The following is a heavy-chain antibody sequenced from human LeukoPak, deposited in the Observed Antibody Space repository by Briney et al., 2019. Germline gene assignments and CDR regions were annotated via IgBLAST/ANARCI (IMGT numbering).Heavy chain of an antibody. J-gene: IGHJ4*02. D-gene: IGHD3-10*01. CDR2: ISYDGSNK. V-gene: IGHV3-30*03. CDR3: AITTWGVYYFDY. CDR1: GFTFSSYG. Sequence: GRPLRLSCAASGFTFSSYGMHWVRQAPGKGLEWVAVISYDGSNKYYADSVKGRFTISRDNSKNTLYLQMNSLRAEDTAVYYCAITTWGVYYFDYWGQGTLVTVSS.